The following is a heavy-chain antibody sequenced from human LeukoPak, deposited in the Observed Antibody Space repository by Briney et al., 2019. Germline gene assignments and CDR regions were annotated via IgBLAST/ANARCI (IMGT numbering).Heavy chain of an antibody. J-gene: IGHJ3*02. CDR1: GGSISGYY. Sequence: SETLSLTCTVSGGSISGYYWSWIRQSPGEGLVWIGYIYYSGSTNYNPSLKSRVTISIDTSKNQFSLKLSSVTAADTALYYCARHFTYSYDTSGYPRDIFDIWGQGTMVTVSS. CDR3: ARHFTYSYDTSGYPRDIFDI. D-gene: IGHD3-22*01. V-gene: IGHV4-59*08. CDR2: IYYSGST.